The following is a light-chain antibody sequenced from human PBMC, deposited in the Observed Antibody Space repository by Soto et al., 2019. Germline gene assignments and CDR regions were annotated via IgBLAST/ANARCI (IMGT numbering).Light chain of an antibody. CDR2: GAS. V-gene: IGKV1-39*01. CDR1: QTINSY. Sequence: DIQMTQSPSSLSAFVGDRVTITCRASQTINSYLNWYQQRPGKAPKVLIYGASNLQSGVPSRFRGSGPGTDFALTINSLQPEDFETYYCHQTYSPPAYTFGQGTKREIK. CDR3: HQTYSPPAYT. J-gene: IGKJ2*01.